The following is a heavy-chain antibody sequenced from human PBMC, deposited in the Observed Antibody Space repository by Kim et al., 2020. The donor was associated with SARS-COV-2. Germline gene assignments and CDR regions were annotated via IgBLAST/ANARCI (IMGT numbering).Heavy chain of an antibody. Sequence: NYAQKVQGRGTMTRDTSISTAYMELSSLRSDDTAVYYCARESTVYYYGMDVWGQGTTVTVSS. D-gene: IGHD4-17*01. V-gene: IGHV1-2*02. J-gene: IGHJ6*02. CDR3: ARESTVYYYGMDV.